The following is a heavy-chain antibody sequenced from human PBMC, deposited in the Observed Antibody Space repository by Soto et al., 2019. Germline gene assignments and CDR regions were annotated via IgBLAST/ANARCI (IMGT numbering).Heavy chain of an antibody. CDR1: GYSFTSYW. CDR2: IYPGDSDT. Sequence: PGESLNISCQGSGYSFTSYWIGWVRQMPGKGLEWMGIIYPGDSDTRYSPSFQGQVTISADKSISTAYLQWSSLKASDTAMYYCARGLYYYDSSGPSDYWGQGTLVTVSS. CDR3: ARGLYYYDSSGPSDY. V-gene: IGHV5-51*01. D-gene: IGHD3-22*01. J-gene: IGHJ4*02.